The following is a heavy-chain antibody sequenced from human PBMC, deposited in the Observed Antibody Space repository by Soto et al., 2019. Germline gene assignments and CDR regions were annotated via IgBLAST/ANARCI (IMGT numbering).Heavy chain of an antibody. J-gene: IGHJ5*01. Sequence: QVQLLESGPGLVKPSQTLSLTCSVSGDSISTVDYFWAWVRQPPGQALEYIGYIYKSATTYYNPSFESRVASSLDTSKSQFSRNVTSLTAADTAVYFCARGRYCLTGRCFPNWFDSWGQGTLVTVAS. CDR3: ARGRYCLTGRCFPNWFDS. D-gene: IGHD2-15*01. V-gene: IGHV4-30-4*01. CDR1: GDSISTVDYF. CDR2: IYKSATT.